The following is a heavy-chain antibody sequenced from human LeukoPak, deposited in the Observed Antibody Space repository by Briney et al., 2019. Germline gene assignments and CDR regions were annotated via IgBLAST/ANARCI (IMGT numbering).Heavy chain of an antibody. J-gene: IGHJ6*03. V-gene: IGHV4-39*01. CDR2: IYYSGST. CDR3: ARHRHGDNLIYYYYYYMDV. D-gene: IGHD4-17*01. Sequence: PSETLSLTCTVSGGSLSISSYYWGWIRQPPGKGLEWIGCIYYSGSTYYNPSLKSRVTISVDTPKNQFSLKLSCVTAADTAVYYCARHRHGDNLIYYYYYYMDVWGKGTTVTVSS. CDR1: GGSLSISSYY.